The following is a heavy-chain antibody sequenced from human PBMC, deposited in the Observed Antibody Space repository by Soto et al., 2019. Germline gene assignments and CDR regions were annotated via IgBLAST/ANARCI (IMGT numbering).Heavy chain of an antibody. J-gene: IGHJ4*02. CDR2: IYHSGST. V-gene: IGHV4-30-2*01. CDR3: AAGGWLPRYY. Sequence: QLQLQESGSGLVKPSQTLSLTCAVSGGSISSGAYSWSWIRQPPGKGLEWIGYIYHSGSTYYNPSLKSRVTISVDRSKNQSSLKLCSVTAADTAAYYCAAGGWLPRYYWGQGTLVTVSS. D-gene: IGHD5-12*01. CDR1: GGSISSGAYS.